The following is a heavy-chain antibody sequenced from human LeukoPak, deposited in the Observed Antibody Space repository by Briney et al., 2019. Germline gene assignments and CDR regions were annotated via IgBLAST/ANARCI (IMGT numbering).Heavy chain of an antibody. Sequence: SETLSLTCTVSGGSISSYYWSWIRQPPGKGLEWIGYIYYSGSTNYNPSLKSRVTISLDTSKNQFSLKLNSVTAADTAVYYCTRRVATTGIYAFDIWGQGTMVTVSS. D-gene: IGHD1-1*01. J-gene: IGHJ3*02. V-gene: IGHV4-59*01. CDR2: IYYSGST. CDR1: GGSISSYY. CDR3: TRRVATTGIYAFDI.